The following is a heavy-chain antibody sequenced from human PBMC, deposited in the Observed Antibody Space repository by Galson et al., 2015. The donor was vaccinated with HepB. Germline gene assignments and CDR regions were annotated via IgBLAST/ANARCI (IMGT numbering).Heavy chain of an antibody. CDR3: AHRASTTMVRGVTYFDY. V-gene: IGHV2-5*02. D-gene: IGHD3-10*01. J-gene: IGHJ4*02. Sequence: PALVKPTQTLTLTCTFSGFSLSTSGVGVGWIRQPPGKALEWLALIYWDDDKRYSPSLKSRLTITKDTSKNQVVLTMTNMDPVDTATYYCAHRASTTMVRGVTYFDYWGQGTLVTVSS. CDR1: GFSLSTSGVG. CDR2: IYWDDDK.